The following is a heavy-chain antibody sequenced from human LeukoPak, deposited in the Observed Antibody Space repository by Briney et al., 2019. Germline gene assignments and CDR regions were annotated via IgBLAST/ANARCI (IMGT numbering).Heavy chain of an antibody. V-gene: IGHV4-4*02. Sequence: SGTLSLTCAVSGDSINREIWWHWVRQPPGKGLEWIGEIHHGGSTYYKPPLRSRVTISMDKSRNHFSLEMNSVTAADTAVYYCAREIPVFFASTLDSWGQGILVTVSS. CDR3: AREIPVFFASTLDS. CDR1: GDSINREIW. D-gene: IGHD3-3*01. J-gene: IGHJ4*02. CDR2: IHHGGST.